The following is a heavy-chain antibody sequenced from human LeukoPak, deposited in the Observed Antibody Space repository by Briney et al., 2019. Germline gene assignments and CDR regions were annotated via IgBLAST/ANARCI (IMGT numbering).Heavy chain of an antibody. CDR3: ARVDYGDYWYFDL. CDR2: IYYSGST. V-gene: IGHV4-59*01. J-gene: IGHJ2*01. D-gene: IGHD4-17*01. Sequence: PSETLFLTCTVSGGSISSYYWSWIRQPPGKGLEWIGYIYYSGSTNYNPSLKSRVTISVDTSKNQFSLKLSSVTAADTAVYYCARVDYGDYWYFDLWGRGTLVTVSS. CDR1: GGSISSYY.